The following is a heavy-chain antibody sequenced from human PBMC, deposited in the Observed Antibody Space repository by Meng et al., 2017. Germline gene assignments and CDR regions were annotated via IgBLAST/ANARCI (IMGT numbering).Heavy chain of an antibody. CDR1: GGTFSSYA. J-gene: IGHJ4*02. CDR3: ARSFSRATWERDD. D-gene: IGHD1-26*01. CDR2: IIPIIGTA. Sequence: QVEPVQSGAGGKKPGSSVKVSCKASGGTFSSYAISWVRPAPGQGLEWMGGIIPIIGTANYAQKFQGRVTITADESTSTAYMELSSLRSEDTAVYYCARSFSRATWERDDWGQGTLVTVSS. V-gene: IGHV1-69*01.